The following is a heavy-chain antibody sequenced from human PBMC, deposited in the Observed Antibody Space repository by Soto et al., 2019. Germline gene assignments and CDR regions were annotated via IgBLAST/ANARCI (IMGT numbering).Heavy chain of an antibody. CDR1: GGSITSSSHF. Sequence: SETLSLTCSASGGSITSSSHFWGWVRQPPGKGLEWIGSIYVTGNTCYTPSLKSRLTMSIDTSNNEFSLRLNSLTAADTAVYYCAGQTFTIAAASYGRSNWFDPWGQGTLVTVSS. CDR3: AGQTFTIAAASYGRSNWFDP. V-gene: IGHV4-39*01. D-gene: IGHD2-15*01. J-gene: IGHJ5*02. CDR2: IYVTGNT.